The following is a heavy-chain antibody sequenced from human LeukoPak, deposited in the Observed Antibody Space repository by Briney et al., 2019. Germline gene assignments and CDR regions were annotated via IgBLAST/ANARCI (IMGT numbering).Heavy chain of an antibody. CDR3: ARDIRSSLDY. CDR2: ISYDGSNK. J-gene: IGHJ4*02. Sequence: GGSLRLSCAASGFTFSSYGMHWVRQAPGKGLEWVAVISYDGSNKYYADSVKGRFTISRDNSKNTLYLQMNSLRAEDTAVYYCARDIRSSLDYWGQGTLVTVSS. D-gene: IGHD1-26*01. CDR1: GFTFSSYG. V-gene: IGHV3-30*03.